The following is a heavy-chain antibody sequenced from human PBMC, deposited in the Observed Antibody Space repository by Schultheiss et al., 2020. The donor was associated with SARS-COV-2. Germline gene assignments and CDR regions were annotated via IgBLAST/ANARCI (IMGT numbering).Heavy chain of an antibody. V-gene: IGHV4-59*08. D-gene: IGHD4-11*01. J-gene: IGHJ6*02. CDR1: GGSISCYY. CDR3: ARHLPVGNYATYYYGMDV. CDR2: FYSSGST. Sequence: SQTLSLTCTVSGGSISCYYWTWIRQPPRKRLEWIRSFYSSGSTNCNPSLKSRVTISVDTSKNQFSLKLSSVTAADTAVYYCARHLPVGNYATYYYGMDVWGQGTTVTVSS.